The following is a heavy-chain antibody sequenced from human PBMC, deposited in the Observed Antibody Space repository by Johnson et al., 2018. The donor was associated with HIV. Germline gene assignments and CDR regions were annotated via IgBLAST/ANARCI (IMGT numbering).Heavy chain of an antibody. J-gene: IGHJ3*01. CDR3: AKDGYRAALDV. D-gene: IGHD5-24*01. CDR1: GFTFSNFG. V-gene: IGHV3-30*18. CDR2: ISYDGSNK. Sequence: QEQLVESGGGVVQPGRSLRLSCAASGFTFSNFGMHWVRQAPGKGLEWVAVISYDGSNKYYADSVKGRFTISRDNSKNTLNLQMNSLRPEDTALYYCAKDGYRAALDVWGQGTMVTVST.